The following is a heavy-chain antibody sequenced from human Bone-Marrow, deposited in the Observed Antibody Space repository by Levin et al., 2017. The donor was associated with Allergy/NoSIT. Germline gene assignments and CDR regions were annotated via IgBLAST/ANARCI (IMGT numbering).Heavy chain of an antibody. V-gene: IGHV3-74*01. CDR1: GFTFSSYW. J-gene: IGHJ4*02. CDR3: TRDNPGVGIDY. CDR2: ITSDGSRT. D-gene: IGHD1-26*01. Sequence: GGSLRLSCAASGFTFSSYWMHWVRQAPGKGLVWVSHITSDGSRTGYADSVKGRFTISRDNAKNTLYLQMNSLGAEDTAVYYCTRDNPGVGIDYWGQGTLVTVSS.